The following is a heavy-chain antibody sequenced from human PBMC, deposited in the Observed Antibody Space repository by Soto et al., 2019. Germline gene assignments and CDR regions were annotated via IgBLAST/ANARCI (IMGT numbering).Heavy chain of an antibody. CDR3: ASMNTVTPWCVNGFDR. Sequence: QVHLVQSGPEVKKPGSSVRVSCKASGGTFGNFAISWVRQAPGQGLEWMGSIIPIFGTRKYAQRFQGRVTSTADESAVTAYMALTSLTSDETAVYYCASMNTVTPWCVNGFDRWGQGTLVTVSS. CDR2: IIPIFGTR. V-gene: IGHV1-69*18. D-gene: IGHD4-17*01. J-gene: IGHJ5*02. CDR1: GGTFGNFA.